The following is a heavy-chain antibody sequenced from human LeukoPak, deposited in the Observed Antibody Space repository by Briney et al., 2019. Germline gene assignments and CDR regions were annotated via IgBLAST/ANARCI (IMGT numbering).Heavy chain of an antibody. CDR3: ARDGNDFWSGPEH. V-gene: IGHV7-4-1*02. D-gene: IGHD3-3*01. Sequence: ASVRVSCKASGYTFTNYHIAWVRQAPGQGLEWMGWINTNTGNPSYAQGFTGRFVFSLDTSVSTAYLQISSLKADDTAVYYCARDGNDFWSGPEHWGQGTLVTVSS. J-gene: IGHJ1*01. CDR1: GYTFTNYH. CDR2: INTNTGNP.